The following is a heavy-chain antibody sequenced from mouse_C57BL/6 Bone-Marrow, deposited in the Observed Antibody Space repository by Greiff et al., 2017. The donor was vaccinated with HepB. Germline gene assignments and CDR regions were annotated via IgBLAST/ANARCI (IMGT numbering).Heavy chain of an antibody. CDR2: IDPSDSYT. CDR3: ARDSSYDGYYNDY. J-gene: IGHJ2*01. Sequence: QVQLQQSGAELVMPGASVKLSCKASGYTFTSYWMHWVKQRPGQGLEWIGEIDPSDSYTNYNQKFKGKSTLTVDKSSSTAYMQLSSLTSEDSAVYYCARDSSYDGYYNDYWGQGTTLTVSS. CDR1: GYTFTSYW. D-gene: IGHD2-3*01. V-gene: IGHV1-69*01.